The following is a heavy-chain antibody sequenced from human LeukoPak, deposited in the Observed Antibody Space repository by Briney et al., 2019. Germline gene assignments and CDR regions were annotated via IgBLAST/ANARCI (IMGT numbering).Heavy chain of an antibody. CDR1: GFTFDDYA. Sequence: PGGSLRLSCAASGFTFDDYAMHWVRQAPGKGLEWVSGISWNSGSIGYADSVKGRFTISRDNSRNTLYLQMNSLRADDTAIYYCGRDPNGDYIGAFDFWGQGTMVSVSS. D-gene: IGHD4-17*01. J-gene: IGHJ3*01. V-gene: IGHV3-9*01. CDR3: GRDPNGDYIGAFDF. CDR2: ISWNSGSI.